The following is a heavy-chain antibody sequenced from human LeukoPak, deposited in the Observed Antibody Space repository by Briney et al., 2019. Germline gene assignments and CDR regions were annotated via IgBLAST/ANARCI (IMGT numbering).Heavy chain of an antibody. Sequence: SETLSLTCAVYGGSFRGYYWSWIRQPPGKGLEWIGEINHSGSTNYNPSLKSRVTISVDTSKNQFSLKLSSVTAADTAVYYCARQSIAAAGPLTSDYWGQGTLVTVSS. CDR1: GGSFRGYY. D-gene: IGHD6-13*01. CDR3: ARQSIAAAGPLTSDY. V-gene: IGHV4-34*01. CDR2: INHSGST. J-gene: IGHJ4*02.